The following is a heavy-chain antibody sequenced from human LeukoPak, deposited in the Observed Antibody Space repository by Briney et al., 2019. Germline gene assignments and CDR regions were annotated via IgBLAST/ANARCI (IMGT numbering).Heavy chain of an antibody. CDR3: ARALGGYYGMDV. V-gene: IGHV3-53*01. D-gene: IGHD3-16*01. J-gene: IGHJ6*02. Sequence: GGSLRISCAASGFTVSSNYMSWVRQAPGKGLEWVSVIYSGGSTYYADSVKGRFTISRDNSKNTLYLQMNSLRAEDTAVYYCARALGGYYGMDVWGQGTTVTVSS. CDR1: GFTVSSNY. CDR2: IYSGGST.